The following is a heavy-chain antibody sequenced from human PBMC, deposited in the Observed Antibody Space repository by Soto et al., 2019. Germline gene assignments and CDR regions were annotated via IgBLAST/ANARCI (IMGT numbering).Heavy chain of an antibody. D-gene: IGHD6-13*01. V-gene: IGHV1-18*01. J-gene: IGHJ4*02. CDR3: ARSLGSSSWYDY. Sequence: QVQLVQSGAEVKKPGASVKVSCKASGYTFSSYGISWLRQAPGQGLQWVGWISAYNGNTNYAQKLQGRVTMTRDTSTTTAYMELRSLRSDDTAVYYCARSLGSSSWYDYWGQGTLVTVSS. CDR2: ISAYNGNT. CDR1: GYTFSSYG.